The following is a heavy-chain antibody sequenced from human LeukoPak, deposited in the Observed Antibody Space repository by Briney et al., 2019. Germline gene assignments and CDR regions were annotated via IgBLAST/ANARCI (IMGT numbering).Heavy chain of an antibody. J-gene: IGHJ4*03. Sequence: IPSETLSLTCTASGGSISTYYWSWIRQPPGKGLEWIGYIYHSGSTKYNPSLESRVTMSVDTSKNQFSLQRRSVTAADTAAYFCARANGEIRYLDYWGQGTPVTVSS. CDR1: GGSISTYY. D-gene: IGHD1-1*01. CDR2: IYHSGST. V-gene: IGHV4-59*01. CDR3: ARANGEIRYLDY.